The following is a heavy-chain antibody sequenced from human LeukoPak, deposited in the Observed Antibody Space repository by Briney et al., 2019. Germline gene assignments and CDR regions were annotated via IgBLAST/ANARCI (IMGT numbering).Heavy chain of an antibody. Sequence: GASVKVSCKTSGFTFISYDINWVRQASGQGLEWMGWMNPNSGNTGYAQKFQGRVTMTRNTSINTAYMQLNSLTSDDTAVYYCARAAPYISVADERWFDPWGQGTLVTVSS. CDR3: ARAAPYISVADERWFDP. J-gene: IGHJ5*02. D-gene: IGHD6-19*01. CDR1: GFTFISYD. CDR2: MNPNSGNT. V-gene: IGHV1-8*01.